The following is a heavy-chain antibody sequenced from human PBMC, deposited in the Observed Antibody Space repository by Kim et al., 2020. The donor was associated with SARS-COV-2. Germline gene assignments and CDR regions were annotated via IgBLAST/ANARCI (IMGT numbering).Heavy chain of an antibody. CDR3: ASGGLGIHFDY. CDR2: SIPIFGTA. D-gene: IGHD3-16*01. Sequence: SVKVSCKASGGTFSNYAISWVRQAPGQGLEWMGGSIPIFGTANYAQKFQGRVTITADESTSTVDMELSSLRSEDTAVYYCASGGLGIHFDYWGQGTLVT. CDR1: GGTFSNYA. V-gene: IGHV1-69*13. J-gene: IGHJ4*02.